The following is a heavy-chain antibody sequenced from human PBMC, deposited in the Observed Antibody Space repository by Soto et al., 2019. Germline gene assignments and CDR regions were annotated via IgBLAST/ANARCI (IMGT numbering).Heavy chain of an antibody. CDR1: GFTFSSYA. J-gene: IGHJ4*02. D-gene: IGHD3-22*01. Sequence: VGSLRLSCAASGFTFSSYAMHWVRQAPGKGLEWVAVIWYDGSNKYYADSVKGRFTISRDNSKNTLYLQMNSLRAEDTAVYYCARGVHYYDSSGYYYYFDYWGQGTLVTVSS. CDR2: IWYDGSNK. V-gene: IGHV3-33*08. CDR3: ARGVHYYDSSGYYYYFDY.